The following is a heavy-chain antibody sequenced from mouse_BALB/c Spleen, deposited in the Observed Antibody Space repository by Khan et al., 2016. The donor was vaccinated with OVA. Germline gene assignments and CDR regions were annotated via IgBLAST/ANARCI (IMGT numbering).Heavy chain of an antibody. V-gene: IGHV1-5*01. CDR1: GYSFASYW. J-gene: IGHJ2*01. CDR2: IYPGISDT. CDR3: TRSYDSYYFDY. D-gene: IGHD2-4*01. Sequence: EVRLVESGTVLARPGASVKMSCKASGYSFASYWMHWIKQRPGQGLEWIGTIYPGISDTRYNQKFKGKATLTAVSSASTAYMDFSSLTNEDSAVYYCTRSYDSYYFDYWGQGTTLTVSS.